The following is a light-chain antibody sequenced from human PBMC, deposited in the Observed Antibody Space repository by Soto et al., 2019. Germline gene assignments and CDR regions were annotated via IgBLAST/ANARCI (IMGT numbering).Light chain of an antibody. CDR1: SVHSSYA. CDR3: QTWGTGIKV. Sequence: QLVLTQSPSASASLGASVKLTCTLSSVHSSYAIAWHQQQPEKGPRYLMKLNSDGSHSKGDGIPDRFSGSSSGAERYLTISSLQSEDEADYYCQTWGTGIKVFGTGTQLTVL. CDR2: LNSDGSH. V-gene: IGLV4-69*01. J-gene: IGLJ1*01.